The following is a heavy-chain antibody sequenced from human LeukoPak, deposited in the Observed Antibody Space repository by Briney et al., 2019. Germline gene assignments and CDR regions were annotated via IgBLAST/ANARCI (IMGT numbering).Heavy chain of an antibody. D-gene: IGHD3-10*01. V-gene: IGHV1-24*01. J-gene: IGHJ5*02. CDR1: GYTLTELS. Sequence: GASVKVSCKVSGYTLTELSMHWVRQAPGKGLEWMGGFDPEDGETIYAQKFQGRVTMTEDTSTDTAYMELSSLRSEDTAVYYCATEAMARGANWFDPWGQGTLVNVSA. CDR2: FDPEDGET. CDR3: ATEAMARGANWFDP.